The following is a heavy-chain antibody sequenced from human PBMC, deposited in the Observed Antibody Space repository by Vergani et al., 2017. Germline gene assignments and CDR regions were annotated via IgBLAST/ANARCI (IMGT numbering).Heavy chain of an antibody. D-gene: IGHD1-7*01. CDR2: IYYSGST. J-gene: IGHJ6*02. CDR1: GGSISSYY. CDR3: ARGLRGELSSTQMDV. Sequence: QVQLQQWGAGLLKPSETLSLTCTVSGGSISSYYWSWIRQPPGKGLEWIGYIYYSGSTNYNPSLKSRVTISVDTSKNQFSLKLSSVTAADTAVYYCARGLRGELSSTQMDVWGQGTTVTVSS. V-gene: IGHV4-59*01.